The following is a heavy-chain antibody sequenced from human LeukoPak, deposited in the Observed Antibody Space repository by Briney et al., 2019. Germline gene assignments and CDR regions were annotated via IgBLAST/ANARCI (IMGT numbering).Heavy chain of an antibody. Sequence: KTSETLSLTCTVSGGSISSGSYYWSWIRQPAGKGLEWIGRIYTSGSTYYNPSLKSRVTISVDTSKNQFSLKLSSVTAADTAVYYCARGRAAGTVYWGQGTLVTVSS. J-gene: IGHJ4*02. CDR1: GGSISSGSYY. CDR2: IYTSGST. V-gene: IGHV4-61*02. CDR3: ARGRAAGTVY. D-gene: IGHD6-13*01.